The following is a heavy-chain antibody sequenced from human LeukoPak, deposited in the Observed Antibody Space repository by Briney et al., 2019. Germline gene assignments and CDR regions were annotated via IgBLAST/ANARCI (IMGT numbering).Heavy chain of an antibody. CDR2: ISGSGGST. D-gene: IGHD1-26*01. CDR3: AKDSSGSYFH. CDR1: GFTFSSYW. V-gene: IGHV3-23*01. J-gene: IGHJ4*02. Sequence: SGGSLRLSCAASGFTFSSYWMHWVRQAPGKGLEWVSAISGSGGSTYYADSVKGRFTISRDNSKNTLYLQMNSLRAEDTAVYYCAKDSSGSYFHWGQGTLVTVSS.